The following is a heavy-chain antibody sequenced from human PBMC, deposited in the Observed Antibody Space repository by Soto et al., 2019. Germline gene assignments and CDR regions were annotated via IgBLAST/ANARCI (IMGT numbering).Heavy chain of an antibody. J-gene: IGHJ5*02. V-gene: IGHV1-2*02. Sequence: ASVKVCCKASGYPFSDNQINWLRRAPGQGLEWMGRINPKSDDTNYAQKFQGRVTMTRDTSIDTAYLELTGLTSDDTATYYCARKHSLDYIRWGLDPWGQGTLVTVSS. CDR3: ARKHSLDYIRWGLDP. CDR1: GYPFSDNQ. CDR2: INPKSDDT. D-gene: IGHD4-4*01.